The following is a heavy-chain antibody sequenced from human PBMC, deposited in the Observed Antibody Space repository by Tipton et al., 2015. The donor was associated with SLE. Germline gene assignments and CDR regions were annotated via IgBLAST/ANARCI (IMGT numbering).Heavy chain of an antibody. CDR1: GVTFSSYY. CDR3: ASVHAMIVVS. CDR2: ISYDGSNK. Sequence: SLRLSCAASGVTFSSYYMRWVRQAPGKGLEWVAVISYDGSNKYYADTVRGRFTISRDNSKNTLYLQMNSVGAEDTDVYSCASVHAMIVVSWCQGSVLTVPA. V-gene: IGHV3-30*03. J-gene: IGHJ1*01. D-gene: IGHD3-22*01.